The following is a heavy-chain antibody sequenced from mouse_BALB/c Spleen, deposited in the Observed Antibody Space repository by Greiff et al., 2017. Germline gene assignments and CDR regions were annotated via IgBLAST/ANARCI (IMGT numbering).Heavy chain of an antibody. J-gene: IGHJ2*01. D-gene: IGHD1-1*01. CDR3: ARDRYSYGSSYFDY. Sequence: EVQGVESGGGLVQPGGSLKLSCAASGFTFSSYGMSWVRQTPAKRLELVATINSTGGSTYYPDSVKGRFTISRDNAKNTLYLQMSSLKSEDTAMYYCARDRYSYGSSYFDYWGQGTTLTVSS. CDR1: GFTFSSYG. V-gene: IGHV5-6-3*01. CDR2: INSTGGST.